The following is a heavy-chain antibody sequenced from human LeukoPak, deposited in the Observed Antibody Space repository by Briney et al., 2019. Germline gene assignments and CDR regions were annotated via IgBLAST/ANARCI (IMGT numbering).Heavy chain of an antibody. CDR2: VGGSGGNT. Sequence: GGSLRLSCAASGFTFISYAMTWVRQAPGKGLEWVSAVGGSGGNTYYADSVKGRFTISRDNSKNTLYLQMNSLRAEDTAVYYCAKDLTELWFGELLNWGQGTLVTVSS. CDR1: GFTFISYA. CDR3: AKDLTELWFGELLN. J-gene: IGHJ4*02. V-gene: IGHV3-23*01. D-gene: IGHD3-10*01.